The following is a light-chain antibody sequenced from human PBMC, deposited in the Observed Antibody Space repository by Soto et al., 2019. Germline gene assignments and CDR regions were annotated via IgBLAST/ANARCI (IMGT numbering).Light chain of an antibody. Sequence: QAVVTQPPSVSGAPGQRVTISCTGNSSNLGAGYDVHWYQQLPGAAPKLVIFGNRNRPSGVPEQFSGSKSGTSASLAITGLQAEDEADYYCQAYDYSLTASVFGGGTKLTVL. CDR3: QAYDYSLTASV. V-gene: IGLV1-40*01. J-gene: IGLJ3*02. CDR2: GNR. CDR1: SSNLGAGYD.